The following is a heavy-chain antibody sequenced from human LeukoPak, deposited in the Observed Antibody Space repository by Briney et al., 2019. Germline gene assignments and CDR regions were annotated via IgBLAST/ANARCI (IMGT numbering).Heavy chain of an antibody. Sequence: KPSETLSLTCAVYGGSFSSYYWSWLRQPPGKGLEWIGEINHSGSTTYNPSLKSRVTMSIDMSKNQFFLMLNSVTAADTAVYYCARGFSHWGQGTLVTVSS. CDR1: GGSFSSYY. CDR3: ARGFSH. CDR2: INHSGST. J-gene: IGHJ4*02. V-gene: IGHV4-34*01.